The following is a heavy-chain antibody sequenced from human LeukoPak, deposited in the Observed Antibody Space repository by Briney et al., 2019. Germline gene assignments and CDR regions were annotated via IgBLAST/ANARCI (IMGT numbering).Heavy chain of an antibody. J-gene: IGHJ3*02. CDR1: GGSISSYY. Sequence: SETLSLTCTVSGGSISSYYWSWIRQPPGKGLELIGYIYYSGSTNYNPSLKSRVTISVDTSKNQFSLKLSSVTAADTAVYYCARDKGLHAFDIWGQGTMVTVSS. CDR2: IYYSGST. V-gene: IGHV4-59*01. CDR3: ARDKGLHAFDI. D-gene: IGHD4-11*01.